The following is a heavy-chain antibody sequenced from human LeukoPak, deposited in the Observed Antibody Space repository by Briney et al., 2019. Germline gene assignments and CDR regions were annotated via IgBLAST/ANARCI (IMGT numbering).Heavy chain of an antibody. CDR2: ISGSGGST. CDR1: GFTFGNYA. Sequence: TGGSLRLSXAASGFTFGNYAMSWVRQTPGKGLEWVSAISGSGGSTYYADSVKGRFTISRDNSKHTLYLQMNSLRVEDTAVYYCARGLYSSSPWGQGTLVTVSS. D-gene: IGHD6-6*01. CDR3: ARGLYSSSP. V-gene: IGHV3-23*01. J-gene: IGHJ4*02.